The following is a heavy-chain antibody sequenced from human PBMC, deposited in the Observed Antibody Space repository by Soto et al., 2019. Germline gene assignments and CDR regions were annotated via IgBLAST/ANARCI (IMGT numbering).Heavy chain of an antibody. CDR3: ARVGYTRQFDY. CDR1: GYTFTSYY. CDR2: INPSGGST. Sequence: GASVKVSCKASGYTFTSYYMHWVRQAPGQGLEWMGIINPSGGSTSYAQKFQGRVTMTRDTSTSTVYTELSSLRSEDTAVYYCARVGYTRQFDYWGQGTLVTVSS. D-gene: IGHD5-12*01. V-gene: IGHV1-46*01. J-gene: IGHJ4*02.